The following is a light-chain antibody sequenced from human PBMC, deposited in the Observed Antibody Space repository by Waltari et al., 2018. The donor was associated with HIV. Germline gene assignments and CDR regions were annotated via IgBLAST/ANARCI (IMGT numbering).Light chain of an antibody. CDR1: QGISSW. J-gene: IGKJ3*01. CDR2: AAS. Sequence: DIQMPQSPSYVSASVGDRVTITCRASQGISSWLAWYQHKPGKAPKPLIYAASSLQSGVPASFSGRGSGTDCTLTISSLQPEDCATYYCQQANSFPPFTFGPGTKVEIK. V-gene: IGKV1-12*01. CDR3: QQANSFPPFT.